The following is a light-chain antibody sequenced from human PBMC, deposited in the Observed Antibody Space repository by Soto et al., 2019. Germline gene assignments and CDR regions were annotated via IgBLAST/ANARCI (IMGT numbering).Light chain of an antibody. CDR1: SSDVGSYNR. J-gene: IGLJ1*01. CDR3: SLYTSSSTYI. CDR2: EVS. Sequence: QSVLTQPRSVSGSPGQSVTISCTGTSSDVGSYNRVSWYQQPPGTAPKLMIYEVSNRPSGVPDRFSGSKSGNTASLNISGLQAEDEADYYCSLYTSSSTYIFGTGTKVTVL. V-gene: IGLV2-18*01.